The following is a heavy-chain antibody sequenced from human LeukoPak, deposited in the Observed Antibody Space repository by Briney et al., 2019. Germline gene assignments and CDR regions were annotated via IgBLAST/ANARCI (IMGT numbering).Heavy chain of an antibody. V-gene: IGHV4-39*01. Sequence: PSETLSLTCTVSGGSISSSTYIWGWIRQPPGKGLEWIASVYYNGHTYFNPSLKSRVTISIDTSKNQFSLNVRSVTAADTAVFYCASTPHYGSRGSGSISLWGQGTLVTVSS. CDR1: GGSISSSTYI. J-gene: IGHJ4*02. CDR3: ASTPHYGSRGSGSISL. CDR2: VYYNGHT. D-gene: IGHD3-10*01.